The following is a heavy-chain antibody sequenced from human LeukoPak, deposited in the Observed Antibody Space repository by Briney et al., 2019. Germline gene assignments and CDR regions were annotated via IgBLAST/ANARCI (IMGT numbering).Heavy chain of an antibody. J-gene: IGHJ4*02. Sequence: ASETLSLTCAVSGGSISSGSYSWSWIRQPPGKGLEWIGYIYPRGSTYYNPSLKSRVILSLDKPANQFSLNLSSVTAADTAVYYCARFSPRAMGNYLDFWGQGTLVTVSS. CDR3: ARFSPRAMGNYLDF. CDR1: GGSISSGSYS. D-gene: IGHD7-27*01. CDR2: IYPRGST. V-gene: IGHV4-30-2*01.